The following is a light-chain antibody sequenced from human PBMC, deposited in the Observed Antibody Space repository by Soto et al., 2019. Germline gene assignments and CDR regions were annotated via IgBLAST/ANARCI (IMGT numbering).Light chain of an antibody. CDR3: QQYSDWPPTYT. J-gene: IGKJ2*01. CDR2: GAS. V-gene: IGKV3-15*01. Sequence: EIVMTQSPATLSVSPGERATLSCRASQRVSTNLAWYQQKPGQAPRLLIYGASTRATGIPGRFSGSGAETAFTLTTSTLQSEDFAVYYCQQYSDWPPTYTFGQGTKLEIK. CDR1: QRVSTN.